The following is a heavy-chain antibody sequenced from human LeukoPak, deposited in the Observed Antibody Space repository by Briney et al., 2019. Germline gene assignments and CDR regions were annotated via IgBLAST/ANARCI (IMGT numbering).Heavy chain of an antibody. CDR2: IYCSGSA. CDR1: GGSISSGDYF. CDR3: ARAEVTAGTKYFDL. V-gene: IGHV4-30-4*01. J-gene: IGHJ2*01. D-gene: IGHD6-19*01. Sequence: SQTLSLTCNVSGGSISSGDYFWSWIRQPPGKGLEWIGYIYCSGSAYYSPSLRSRFTISVDTSEDQFSLKLSSVTATDTAVYYCARAEVTAGTKYFDLWGRGTLVTVSS.